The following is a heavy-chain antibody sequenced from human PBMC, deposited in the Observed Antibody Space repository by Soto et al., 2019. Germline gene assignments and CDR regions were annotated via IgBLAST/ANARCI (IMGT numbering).Heavy chain of an antibody. D-gene: IGHD1-7*01. CDR3: ARTAWYWNYAGPYYGMDV. CDR2: IIPIFGTA. CDR1: GGTFSSYA. V-gene: IGHV1-69*12. J-gene: IGHJ6*02. Sequence: QVQLVQSGAEVKKPGSSVKVSCKASGGTFSSYAISWVRQAPGQGLEWMGGIIPIFGTANYAQKFQGRVTITADESTSTAYMELSSLRSEDTAVYYCARTAWYWNYAGPYYGMDVWGQGTTVTVSS.